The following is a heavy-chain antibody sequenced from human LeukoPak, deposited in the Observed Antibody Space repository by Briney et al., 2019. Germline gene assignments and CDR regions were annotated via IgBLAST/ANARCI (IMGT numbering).Heavy chain of an antibody. D-gene: IGHD2-2*02. CDR3: AKASRRHCGSTVCYTLDY. CDR1: GFTFNTYD. J-gene: IGHJ4*02. CDR2: ISGSGGTT. V-gene: IGHV3-23*01. Sequence: GGSLRLSCAASGFTFNTYDMNWVRQAPGKGLEWVSSISGSGGTTYSADSVKGRFTISRGNTKNTLYLQMNSLRADDTAIYFCAKASRRHCGSTVCYTLDYWGQGTLVTVSS.